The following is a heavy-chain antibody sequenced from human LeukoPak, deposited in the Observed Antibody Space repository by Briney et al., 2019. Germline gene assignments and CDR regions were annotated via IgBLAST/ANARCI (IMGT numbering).Heavy chain of an antibody. CDR3: AKVALRDFYGDYGGYYFDY. CDR2: ISGSGGST. Sequence: GGSLRLSCAASGFTFSSYAMSWVRQAPGQGLEWVSAISGSGGSTYYADSVKGRFTISRYNSKNTLYLQMNSLRAEDTAVYYCAKVALRDFYGDYGGYYFDYWGQGPLVTVSS. V-gene: IGHV3-23*01. J-gene: IGHJ4*02. CDR1: GFTFSSYA. D-gene: IGHD4-17*01.